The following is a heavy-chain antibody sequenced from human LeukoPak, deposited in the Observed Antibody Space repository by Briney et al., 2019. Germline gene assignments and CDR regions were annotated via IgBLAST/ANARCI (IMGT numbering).Heavy chain of an antibody. D-gene: IGHD2-2*02. J-gene: IGHJ6*03. CDR2: FDPEDGET. CDR1: GYTLTGLS. CDR3: ATRGPPVETAAIPEDYYYYYYMDV. V-gene: IGHV1-24*01. Sequence: ASVKVSCKVAGYTLTGLSMHWVRQAPGKGLEWMGGFDPEDGETIYAQKFQGRVTMTEDTSTDTAYMELSSLRSEDTAVYYCATRGPPVETAAIPEDYYYYYYMDVWGKGTTVTVSS.